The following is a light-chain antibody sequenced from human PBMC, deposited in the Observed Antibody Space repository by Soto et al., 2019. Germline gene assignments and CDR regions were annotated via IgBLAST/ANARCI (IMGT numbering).Light chain of an antibody. CDR3: QQRSNWPLT. V-gene: IGKV3-11*01. CDR2: DAS. J-gene: IGKJ4*01. CDR1: QSVSSY. Sequence: ETVLTQSPATLSLSPGESATLSCRASQSVSSYLAWYQQKPGQAPRLLISDASNRATGIPARFSGSGSGTDFTLTNTSLEPEDFAVYYCQQRSNWPLTFGGGTKLEFK.